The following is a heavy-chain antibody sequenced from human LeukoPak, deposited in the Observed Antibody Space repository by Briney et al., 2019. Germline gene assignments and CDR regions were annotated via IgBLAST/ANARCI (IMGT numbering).Heavy chain of an antibody. D-gene: IGHD2-2*01. CDR2: TYYRSTWYN. Sequence: SQTLSLTCAISGGIFSSNSVTWNWIRQSPSRGLEWLGRTYYRSTWYNDYAVSVRGRITVNPDTSKNQFSLHLNSVTPEVTAVYYCARRLTQYDCFDPWGQGILVTVSS. CDR3: ARRLTQYDCFDP. V-gene: IGHV6-1*01. J-gene: IGHJ5*02. CDR1: GGIFSSNSVT.